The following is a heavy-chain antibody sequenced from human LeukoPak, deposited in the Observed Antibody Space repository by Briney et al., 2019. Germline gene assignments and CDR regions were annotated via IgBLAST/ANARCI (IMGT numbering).Heavy chain of an antibody. J-gene: IGHJ4*02. Sequence: SETLSLTCTVSGGSISSGGYYWSWIRQHPGKGLEWIGYIYYSGSTYYNPSLKSRVTISVDTSKNQFSPKLSSVTAADTAVYYCARGGTVTNVRYGGQGTLVTVSS. D-gene: IGHD4-17*01. CDR1: GGSISSGGYY. V-gene: IGHV4-31*03. CDR2: IYYSGST. CDR3: ARGGTVTNVRY.